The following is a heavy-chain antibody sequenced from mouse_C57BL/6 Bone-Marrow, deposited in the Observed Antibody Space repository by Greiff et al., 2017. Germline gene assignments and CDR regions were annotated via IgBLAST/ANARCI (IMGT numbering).Heavy chain of an antibody. D-gene: IGHD3-3*01. CDR1: GYTFTSYW. J-gene: IGHJ3*01. CDR2: IDPSDSYT. Sequence: QVQLQQPGAELVMPGASVKLSCKASGYTFTSYWMHWVKQRPGQGLEWIGEIDPSDSYTNYNQKFKGKSTLTVDKSSSTAYMQLSSLTSADSSVXYCARGTLFWFAYWGQGTLVTVSA. CDR3: ARGTLFWFAY. V-gene: IGHV1-69*01.